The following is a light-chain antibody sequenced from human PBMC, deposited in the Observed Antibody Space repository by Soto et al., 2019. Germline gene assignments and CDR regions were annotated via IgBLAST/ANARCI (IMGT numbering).Light chain of an antibody. V-gene: IGKV3-11*01. CDR2: DAS. CDR3: QQRKNWPPIT. J-gene: IGKJ5*01. Sequence: EVVLTQSPATLSLSPGERATLSCRASQSVGRYLAWFHQKPGQAPRLLIYDASNRAPGIPARFSGSGSGTDFTLTISSLDPEDFGVYYCQQRKNWPPITFGQGTRLEIK. CDR1: QSVGRY.